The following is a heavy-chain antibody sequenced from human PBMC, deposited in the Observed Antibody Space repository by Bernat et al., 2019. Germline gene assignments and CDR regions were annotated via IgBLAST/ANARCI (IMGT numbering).Heavy chain of an antibody. J-gene: IGHJ3*02. CDR3: ARYSSSWSPAGDAFDI. CDR2: IYNSGST. Sequence: VQLQESGPGLVKPSGTLLLTCAVSGGSISSSNRWSWVRQPLGKGLEWIGEIYNSGSTKYNPSLKNRVTISVDKSKNQFSLKLRSVIAADTAVYYCARYSSSWSPAGDAFDIWGQGTMVTVSS. CDR1: GGSISSSNR. V-gene: IGHV4-4*02. D-gene: IGHD6-13*01.